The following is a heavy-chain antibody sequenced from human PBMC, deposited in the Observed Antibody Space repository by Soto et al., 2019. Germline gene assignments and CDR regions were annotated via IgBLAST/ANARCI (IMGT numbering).Heavy chain of an antibody. CDR1: GYTFTGYY. CDR3: ARDKVGWDSSGRNYGMDV. V-gene: IGHV1-2*04. Sequence: QVQLVQSGAEVKKPGASVKVSCKASGYTFTGYYMHWVRQAPGQGLEWMGWINPNSGGTNYAQKFQGWVTMTRDTSISTAYMELSRLRADDTAVYYCARDKVGWDSSGRNYGMDVWGQGTTVTVSS. J-gene: IGHJ6*02. CDR2: INPNSGGT. D-gene: IGHD3-22*01.